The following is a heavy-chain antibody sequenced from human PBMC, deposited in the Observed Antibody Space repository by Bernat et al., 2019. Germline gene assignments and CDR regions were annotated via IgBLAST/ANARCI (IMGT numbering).Heavy chain of an antibody. V-gene: IGHV1-46*01. J-gene: IGHJ5*02. CDR3: ARDGLDYDFWSGYWFDP. Sequence: QVQLVQSGAEVKKPGASVKVSCKASGYTFTSYYMHWVRQAPGQGLEWMGIINLSGGSTSYAQKFQGRVTMTRDTSTSTVYMELSRLRSEDTAVYYCARDGLDYDFWSGYWFDPWGQGTMVTVSS. CDR2: INLSGGST. D-gene: IGHD3-3*01. CDR1: GYTFTSYY.